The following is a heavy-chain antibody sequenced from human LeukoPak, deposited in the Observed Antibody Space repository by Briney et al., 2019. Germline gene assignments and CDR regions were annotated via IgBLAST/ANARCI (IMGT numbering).Heavy chain of an antibody. J-gene: IGHJ6*03. Sequence: PSETLSLTCTVSGGSISSSSYYWGWIRQPPGKGLEWIGSIYYSGSTNYNPSLKSRVTISVDKSKNQFSLKLSSVTAADTAVYYCARDSYSSSWYFGYYMDVWGKGTTVTVSS. CDR3: ARDSYSSSWYFGYYMDV. D-gene: IGHD6-13*01. V-gene: IGHV4-39*07. CDR2: IYYSGST. CDR1: GGSISSSSYY.